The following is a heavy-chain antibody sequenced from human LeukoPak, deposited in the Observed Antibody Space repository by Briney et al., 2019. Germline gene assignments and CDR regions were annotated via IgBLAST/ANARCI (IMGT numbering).Heavy chain of an antibody. CDR2: FDPEDGET. D-gene: IGHD2-2*02. CDR1: GYTLTELS. J-gene: IGHJ4*02. V-gene: IGHV1-24*01. CDR3: ATVRYLGYCSSTSCYTPHRYYFDY. Sequence: ASVTVSCKVSGYTLTELSMHWVRQAPGKGLEWMGGFDPEDGETIYAQKFQGRVTMTEDTSTDTAYMELSSLRSEDTAVYYCATVRYLGYCSSTSCYTPHRYYFDYWGQGTLVTVSS.